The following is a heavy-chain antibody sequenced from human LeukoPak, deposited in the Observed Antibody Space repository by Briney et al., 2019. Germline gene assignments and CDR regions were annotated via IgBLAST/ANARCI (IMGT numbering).Heavy chain of an antibody. CDR2: IYSGGST. J-gene: IGHJ3*02. CDR3: ARDISPVRDVFDI. D-gene: IGHD3-9*01. Sequence: GGSLRLSCAASGFTVSSNYMSWVRQAPGKGLEWVSVIYSGGSTYYADSVRGRFTISRDNSRNTLFLQMNSLRAEDTAVYYCARDISPVRDVFDIWGQGTMVTVSS. CDR1: GFTVSSNY. V-gene: IGHV3-66*01.